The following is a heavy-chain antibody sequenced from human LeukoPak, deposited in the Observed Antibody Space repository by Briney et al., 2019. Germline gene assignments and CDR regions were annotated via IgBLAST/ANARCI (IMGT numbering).Heavy chain of an antibody. D-gene: IGHD2-2*01. V-gene: IGHV4-61*02. CDR2: IYTSGST. CDR3: ARGGIVVVPALDP. CDR1: GGSISSSSYY. J-gene: IGHJ5*02. Sequence: PSETLSLTCTVSGGSISSSSYYWSWIRQPAGKGLEWIGRIYTSGSTNYNPSLKSRVTISVDTSKNQFSLKLSSVTAADTAVYYCARGGIVVVPALDPWGQGTLVTVSS.